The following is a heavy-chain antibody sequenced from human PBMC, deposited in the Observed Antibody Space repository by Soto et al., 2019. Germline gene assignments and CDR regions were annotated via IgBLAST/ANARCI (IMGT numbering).Heavy chain of an antibody. D-gene: IGHD6-6*01. CDR1: GYTFTSYD. CDR3: ARRVAARPLYSYYYMDV. CDR2: MNPNSGNT. Sequence: ASVKVSCKASGYTFTSYDINWVRQATGQGLEWMGWMNPNSGNTGYAQKFQGRVTMTRNTSISTAYMELSSLRSEDTAVYYCARRVAARPLYSYYYMDVWGKGTTVTVSS. J-gene: IGHJ6*03. V-gene: IGHV1-8*01.